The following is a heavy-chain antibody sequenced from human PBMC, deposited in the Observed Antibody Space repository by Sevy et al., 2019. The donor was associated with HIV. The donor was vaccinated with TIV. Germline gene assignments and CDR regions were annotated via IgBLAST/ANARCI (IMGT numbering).Heavy chain of an antibody. Sequence: GGSLRLSCAVSGFIFSGYVMSWVRQAPGKGLEWVSGISASGGSTYYADSVKGRFTVSRDNSKNTLYLEMNSLRAEDTAVYYCAKDASSSWTGGTFQHWGQGTLVTVSS. D-gene: IGHD6-13*01. CDR2: ISASGGST. V-gene: IGHV3-23*01. CDR3: AKDASSSWTGGTFQH. J-gene: IGHJ1*01. CDR1: GFIFSGYV.